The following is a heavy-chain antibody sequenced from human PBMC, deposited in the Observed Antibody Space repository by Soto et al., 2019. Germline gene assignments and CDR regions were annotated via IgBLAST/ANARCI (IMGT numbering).Heavy chain of an antibody. CDR3: ARHREAGKTYYGEDV. Sequence: GESLKISSKGSGYSFTSYWIGSVRQMPGKGLEWMGIIYPGDSDTRYSPSFQGQVTISADKSISTAYLQWSSLKASDTAMYYCARHREAGKTYYGEDVWGQGTTVTV. CDR1: GYSFTSYW. V-gene: IGHV5-51*01. J-gene: IGHJ6*02. D-gene: IGHD6-19*01. CDR2: IYPGDSDT.